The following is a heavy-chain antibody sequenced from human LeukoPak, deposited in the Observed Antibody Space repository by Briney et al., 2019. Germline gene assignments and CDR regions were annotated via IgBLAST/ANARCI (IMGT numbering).Heavy chain of an antibody. CDR1: GGTFSSYA. V-gene: IGHV1-69*13. D-gene: IGHD5-24*01. CDR2: IIPIFGTA. J-gene: IGHJ4*02. CDR3: ARDRMATTHFDY. Sequence: SVKVSCKASGGTFSSYAISWVRQAPGQGLEWMGGIIPIFGTANYAQKFQGRVTITADESTSTAYMELSSLRSEDTAVYYCARDRMATTHFDYWGQGTLVTVSS.